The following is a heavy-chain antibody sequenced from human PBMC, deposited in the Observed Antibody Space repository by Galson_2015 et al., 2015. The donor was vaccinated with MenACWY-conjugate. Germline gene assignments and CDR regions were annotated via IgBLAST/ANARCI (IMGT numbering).Heavy chain of an antibody. CDR2: IIPILGEV. Sequence: SVKVSCKASGGTFSSYGISWVRQAPGQGLECMGRIIPILGEVSYAQKFQGRVTITANNADKSTWTAYKELSSLRSDDTAVYYCAGGEAGGYNYFGSDVWGQGTTVTVSS. CDR3: AGGEAGGYNYFGSDV. D-gene: IGHD3-16*01. J-gene: IGHJ6*02. V-gene: IGHV1-69*04. CDR1: GGTFSSYG.